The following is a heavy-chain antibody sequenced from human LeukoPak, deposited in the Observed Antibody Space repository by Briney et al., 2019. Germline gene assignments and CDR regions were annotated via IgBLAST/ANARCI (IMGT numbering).Heavy chain of an antibody. CDR1: GGSFSGYY. CDR2: VNHSGST. CDR3: ARGPTAPGYSYGGYYYGMDV. D-gene: IGHD5-18*01. Sequence: PSETLSLTCAVYGGSFSGYYWSWIRQPPGKGLEWSGEVNHSGSTNYNPSLKSRVTISVDTSKNQFSLKLSSVTAADTAVYYCARGPTAPGYSYGGYYYGMDVWGQGTTVTVSS. J-gene: IGHJ6*02. V-gene: IGHV4-34*01.